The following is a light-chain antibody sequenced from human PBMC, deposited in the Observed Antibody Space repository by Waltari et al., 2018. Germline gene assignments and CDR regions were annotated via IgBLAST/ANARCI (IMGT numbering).Light chain of an antibody. J-gene: IGKJ1*01. CDR1: QSVSGY. CDR2: GAS. Sequence: SCRACQSVSGYLVWYQQKPGQAPRLLIYGASSRATGIPYRFSCSGSGTDFSLTISRLEPEDFAVYYCHQHVRLPATFGQGTKVEIK. CDR3: HQHVRLPAT. V-gene: IGKV3-20*01.